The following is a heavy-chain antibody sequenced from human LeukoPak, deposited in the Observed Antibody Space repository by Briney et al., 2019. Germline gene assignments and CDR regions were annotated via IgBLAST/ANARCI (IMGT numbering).Heavy chain of an antibody. CDR3: AREKRKNSSRLTEFDY. J-gene: IGHJ4*02. V-gene: IGHV4-59*01. CDR2: IHYSGGT. Sequence: SETLSLTCTVSDGSIRSAYWSWIRQPPGKGLEWMGYIHYSGGTQYNPSLNGRVTVSVDTSKNQFSLKLTSVTAADTAVYYCAREKRKNSSRLTEFDYWGQGTLVTVSS. CDR1: DGSIRSAY. D-gene: IGHD6-13*01.